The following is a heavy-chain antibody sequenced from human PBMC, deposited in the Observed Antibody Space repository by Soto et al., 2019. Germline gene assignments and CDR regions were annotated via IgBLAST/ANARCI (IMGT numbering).Heavy chain of an antibody. Sequence: GGSLRLSCAASGFTFSNAWMNWVRQAPGKGLEWVGRIKSKTDGGTTDYAAPVKGRFTISRDDSKNTLYLQMNSLKTEDTAVYYCTTDWSDYDIYYLDYWGQGTLVTVSS. CDR1: GFTFSNAW. CDR3: TTDWSDYDIYYLDY. D-gene: IGHD3-16*01. J-gene: IGHJ4*02. V-gene: IGHV3-15*07. CDR2: IKSKTDGGTT.